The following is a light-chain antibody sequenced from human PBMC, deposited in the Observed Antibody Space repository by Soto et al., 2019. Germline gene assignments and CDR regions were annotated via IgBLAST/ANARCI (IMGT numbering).Light chain of an antibody. CDR2: AAS. J-gene: IGKJ1*01. CDR3: HQYNNWPPWT. V-gene: IGKV3-15*01. CDR1: QSISTN. Sequence: EIVMTQSPATLSVSPGERVILSCRASQSISTNLAWYQYIPGQAPRLLIYAASTRATGIPARFSGSGSGTDFTLSITSLQSEDYAGYYCHQYNNWPPWTFGQGTKV.